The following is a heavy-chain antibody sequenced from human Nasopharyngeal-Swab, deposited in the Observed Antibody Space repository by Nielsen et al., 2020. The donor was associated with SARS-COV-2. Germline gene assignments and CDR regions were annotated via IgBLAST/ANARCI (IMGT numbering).Heavy chain of an antibody. V-gene: IGHV3-21*01. Sequence: VRQAPGKGLEWVSSISSSSSYIYYADSVKGGFTISRDNAKNSLYLQMNSLRAEDTAVYHCARVPSTAVADNWGQGTLVTVSS. CDR2: ISSSSSYI. D-gene: IGHD6-19*01. J-gene: IGHJ4*02. CDR3: ARVPSTAVADN.